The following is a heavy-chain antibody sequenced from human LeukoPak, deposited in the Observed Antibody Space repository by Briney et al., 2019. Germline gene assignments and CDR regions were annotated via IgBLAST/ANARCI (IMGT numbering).Heavy chain of an antibody. CDR3: ARATGYSYGPHYYYYYMDV. D-gene: IGHD5-18*01. V-gene: IGHV3-21*01. J-gene: IGHJ6*03. CDR2: ISSSSSYI. Sequence: GGSLRLSCAASGFTFSSYSMKWVRQAPGKGLEWVSSISSSSSYIYYADSVKGRFTISRDNAKNSLYLQMNSLRAEDTAVYYCARATGYSYGPHYYYYYMDVWGKGTTVTVSS. CDR1: GFTFSSYS.